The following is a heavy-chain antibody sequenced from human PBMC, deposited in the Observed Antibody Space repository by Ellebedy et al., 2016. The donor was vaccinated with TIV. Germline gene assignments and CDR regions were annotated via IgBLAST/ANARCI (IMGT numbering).Heavy chain of an antibody. D-gene: IGHD1-26*01. CDR2: INTDGRTI. V-gene: IGHV3-74*01. CDR3: ARAGSYRFDY. CDR1: GFTFSSYW. J-gene: IGHJ4*02. Sequence: GESLKISCAASGFTFSSYWMHWVRQAPGKGLVWVSSINTDGRTIDYADSVKGRFTISRDNAKNTLYLQMNSLRVEDTAVYFCARAGSYRFDYWGQGNLVTISS.